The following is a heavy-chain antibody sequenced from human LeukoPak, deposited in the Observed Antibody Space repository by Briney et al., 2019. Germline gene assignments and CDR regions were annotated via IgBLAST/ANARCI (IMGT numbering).Heavy chain of an antibody. CDR1: GFTFSSYA. D-gene: IGHD2-2*02. J-gene: IGHJ3*01. Sequence: GGSLRLSCAASGFTFSSYAMTWVRQAPGKGLEWVSGISGSGYSTYYADSVKGRFTISRDNSKNTLSLQMNSLRAEDTAVYYCAMGSTLVVPAAVLRWGHGTMVIVSS. CDR3: AMGSTLVVPAAVLR. CDR2: ISGSGYST. V-gene: IGHV3-23*01.